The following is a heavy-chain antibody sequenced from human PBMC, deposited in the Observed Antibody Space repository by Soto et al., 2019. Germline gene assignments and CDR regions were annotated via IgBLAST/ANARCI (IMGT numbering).Heavy chain of an antibody. CDR3: ARVLEMLPPPANIDY. CDR1: GYTFTSYY. CDR2: INPSGGST. D-gene: IGHD3-16*01. V-gene: IGHV1-46*01. Sequence: ASVMVSCKASGYTFTSYYMHWVRQAPGQGLEWMGIINPSGGSTSYAQKFQGRVTMTRDTSTSTVYMELSSLRSEDTAVYYCARVLEMLPPPANIDYWGKTTLVSVS. J-gene: IGHJ4*02.